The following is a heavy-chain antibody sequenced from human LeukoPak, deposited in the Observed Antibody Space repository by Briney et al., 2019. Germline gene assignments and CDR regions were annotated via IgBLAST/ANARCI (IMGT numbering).Heavy chain of an antibody. CDR2: ISGSGGST. Sequence: GGSLRLSCAASGFTFSSYAMSWVRQAPGKGLEWVSAISGSGGSTYYADSVKGRFTISRDNSKNTLYLQMNSLRAEDTAVYYCAKDRGDSSGYYYGNFDYWGQGTLVTVSS. D-gene: IGHD3-22*01. V-gene: IGHV3-23*01. J-gene: IGHJ4*02. CDR3: AKDRGDSSGYYYGNFDY. CDR1: GFTFSSYA.